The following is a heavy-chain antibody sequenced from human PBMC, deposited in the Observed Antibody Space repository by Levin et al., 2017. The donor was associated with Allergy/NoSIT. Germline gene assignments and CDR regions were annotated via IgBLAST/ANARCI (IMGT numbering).Heavy chain of an antibody. CDR1: GFTFSSYG. CDR3: AKDSSVSGAVTLDY. Sequence: GGSLRLSCAASGFTFSSYGMHWVRQAPGKGLEWVAVISYDGSNKYYADSVKGRFTISRDNSKNTLYLQMNSLRAEDTAVYYCAKDSSVSGAVTLDYWGQGTLVTVSS. D-gene: IGHD6-19*01. CDR2: ISYDGSNK. J-gene: IGHJ4*02. V-gene: IGHV3-30*18.